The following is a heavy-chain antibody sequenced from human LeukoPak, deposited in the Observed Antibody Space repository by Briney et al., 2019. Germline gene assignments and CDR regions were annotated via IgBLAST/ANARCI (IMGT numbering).Heavy chain of an antibody. CDR3: ARGNYYDSSGPGGY. Sequence: GGSLRLSCAASGFTFSSHWMHWVRQTPGKGLVWVSRINSDGSSTSYVDSVVGRFTISRDNAKNTLYLQMNSLRAEDTAVYYCARGNYYDSSGPGGYWGQGTLVIVSS. V-gene: IGHV3-74*01. CDR1: GFTFSSHW. D-gene: IGHD3-22*01. CDR2: INSDGSST. J-gene: IGHJ4*02.